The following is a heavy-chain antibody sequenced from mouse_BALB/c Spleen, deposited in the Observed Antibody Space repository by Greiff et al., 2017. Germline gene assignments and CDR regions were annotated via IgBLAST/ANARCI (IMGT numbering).Heavy chain of an antibody. CDR3: ARLGSSGYVAWFAY. J-gene: IGHJ3*01. CDR2: INPSTGYT. D-gene: IGHD3-1*01. CDR1: GYTFTSYW. V-gene: IGHV1-7*01. Sequence: QVQLQQSGAELAKPGASVKMSCKASGYTFTSYWMHWVKQRPGQGLEWIGYINPSTGYTEYNQKFKDKATLTADKSSSTAYMQLSSLTSEDSAVYYCARLGSSGYVAWFAYWGQGTLVTVSA.